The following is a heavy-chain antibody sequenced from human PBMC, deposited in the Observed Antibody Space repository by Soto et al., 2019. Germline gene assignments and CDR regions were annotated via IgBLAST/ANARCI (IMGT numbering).Heavy chain of an antibody. V-gene: IGHV3-66*01. D-gene: IGHD2-15*01. CDR3: ARRALPNAFVDY. J-gene: IGHJ4*02. CDR1: GFTVSSNY. CDR2: IFPDGST. Sequence: EVQLMESGGGLVQPGGSLRLSCTVSGFTVSSNYMNCVRQAPGKGLEWVSVIFPDGSTYYTDSVRDRFTISRDNSKNTVYLQMNSLRAEDTAVYFCARRALPNAFVDYWGQGTLVTVSS.